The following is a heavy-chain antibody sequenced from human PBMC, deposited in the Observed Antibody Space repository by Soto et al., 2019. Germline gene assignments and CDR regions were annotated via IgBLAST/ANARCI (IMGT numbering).Heavy chain of an antibody. D-gene: IGHD6-19*01. J-gene: IGHJ4*02. CDR3: ALLTSGWYGDFDF. Sequence: GGSLSLSCAASGFTFSSYSLSWVRQAPGKGLEWVSSISSGHGDIYYADSVKGRFIGSRDNAKNLLFLQMNNLRVEDTAVYYCALLTSGWYGDFDFWGQGTLVTVSS. CDR1: GFTFSSYS. V-gene: IGHV3-21*01. CDR2: ISSGHGDI.